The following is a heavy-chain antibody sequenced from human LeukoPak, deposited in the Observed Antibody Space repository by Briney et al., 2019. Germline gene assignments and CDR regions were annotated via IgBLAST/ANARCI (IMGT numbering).Heavy chain of an antibody. CDR2: IYYSGST. D-gene: IGHD6-13*01. J-gene: IGHJ5*02. CDR3: ARDPWSSSWSGGHWFDP. V-gene: IGHV4-59*01. CDR1: GGSISSYY. Sequence: SETLSLTCTVSGGSISSYYWSWIRQPPGKGLEWIGYIYYSGSTNYNPSLKSRVTISVDTSKNQFSLKLTSVTAADTAVYYCARDPWSSSWSGGHWFDPWGQGTLVTVSS.